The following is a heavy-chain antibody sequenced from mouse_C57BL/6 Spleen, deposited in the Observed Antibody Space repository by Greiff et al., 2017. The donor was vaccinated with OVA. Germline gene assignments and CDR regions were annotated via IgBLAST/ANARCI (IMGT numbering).Heavy chain of an antibody. CDR3: ARGTTRDY. CDR2: INPGSGGT. D-gene: IGHD1-1*01. J-gene: IGHJ2*01. Sequence: VKLMESGAELVRPGTSVKVSCKASGYAFTNYLIEWVKQRPGQGLEWIGVINPGSGGTNYNEKFKGKATLTADKSSSTAYMQLSSLTSEDSAVYFCARGTTRDYWGQGTTLTVSS. CDR1: GYAFTNYL. V-gene: IGHV1-54*01.